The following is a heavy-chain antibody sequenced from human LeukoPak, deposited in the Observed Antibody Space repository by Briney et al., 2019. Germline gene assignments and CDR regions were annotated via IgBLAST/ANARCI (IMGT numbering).Heavy chain of an antibody. CDR1: GNSIRSSSYY. V-gene: IGHV4-39*01. D-gene: IGHD3-22*01. CDR2: IYYSGST. J-gene: IGHJ1*01. CDR3: ASRYYYDTRGYFLH. Sequence: SETLSHTCTVSGNSIRSSSYYWGWIRQSPEKGLEWIGSIYYSGSTYYSASFKSRVTISVDTSQNQFSLKLRSVTAADRAVYYCASRYYYDTRGYFLHWGQGTLVTVSS.